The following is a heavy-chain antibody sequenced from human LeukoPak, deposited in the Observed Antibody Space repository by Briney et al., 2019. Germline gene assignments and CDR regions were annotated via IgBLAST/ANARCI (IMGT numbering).Heavy chain of an antibody. V-gene: IGHV3-23*01. CDR3: AGYYGSGSYYTPLDY. Sequence: GGSLRLSCAASGFTFSSYAMSWVRQAPGKGLEWVSAISGSGGSTYYADSVKGRFTISGDNSKNTLYLQMNSLRAEDTAVYYCAGYYGSGSYYTPLDYWGQETLVTVSS. CDR1: GFTFSSYA. J-gene: IGHJ4*02. CDR2: ISGSGGST. D-gene: IGHD3-10*01.